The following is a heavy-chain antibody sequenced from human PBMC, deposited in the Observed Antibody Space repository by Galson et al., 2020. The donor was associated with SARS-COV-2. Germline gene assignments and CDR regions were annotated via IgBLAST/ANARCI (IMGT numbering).Heavy chain of an antibody. CDR1: GGSISSGGYY. Sequence: SETLSLTCAVSGGSISSGGYYWSWIRQHPGKGLEWIGYIYYSGSTYYNPSLKSRVTISVDTSKNQFSLKLSSVTAADTAVYYCASWFGELLGDWYFDLWGRGTLVTVSS. D-gene: IGHD3-10*01. V-gene: IGHV4-31*11. CDR2: IYYSGST. CDR3: ASWFGELLGDWYFDL. J-gene: IGHJ2*01.